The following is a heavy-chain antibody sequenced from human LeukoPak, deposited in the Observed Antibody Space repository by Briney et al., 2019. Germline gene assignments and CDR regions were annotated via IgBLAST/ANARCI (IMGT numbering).Heavy chain of an antibody. CDR2: IYYSGST. D-gene: IGHD3-3*01. J-gene: IGHJ4*02. CDR1: DGSISSGGYY. Sequence: PSGTLSLTCTVSDGSISSGGYYWSWIRQHPGKGLEWIGYIYYSGSTYYNPSLKSRVTISVDTSKNQFSLKLSSVTAADTAVYYCARGSEQSYDFWSGYSYFDYWGQGTLVTVSS. CDR3: ARGSEQSYDFWSGYSYFDY. V-gene: IGHV4-31*03.